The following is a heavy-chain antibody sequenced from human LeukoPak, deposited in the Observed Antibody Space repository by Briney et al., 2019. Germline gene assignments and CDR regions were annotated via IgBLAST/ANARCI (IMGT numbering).Heavy chain of an antibody. J-gene: IGHJ6*03. CDR3: ARRHYYYYYMDV. CDR1: GGSISSYY. CDR2: IYTSGST. Sequence: SETLSLTCTVPGGSISSYYWSWIRQPPGKGLEWIGYIYTSGSTNYNPSLKSRVTISVDTSKNQFSLKLSSVTAADTAVYYCARRHYYYYYMDVWGKGTTVTVSS. V-gene: IGHV4-4*09.